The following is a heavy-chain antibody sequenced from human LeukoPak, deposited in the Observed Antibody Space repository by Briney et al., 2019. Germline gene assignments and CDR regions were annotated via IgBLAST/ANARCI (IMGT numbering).Heavy chain of an antibody. CDR3: GRFFGALSSWYFFYYYYYRDV. Sequence: PGGSLRLSCAASGFTFSSYAMHWVRQAPGKGLEYVSAISSNGGSTYYANSVKGRFTISRDNAKNSLYLQMNSLRAEDTAVYYCGRFFGALSSWYFFYYYYYRDVGGKGPRATISS. D-gene: IGHD6-13*01. CDR1: GFTFSSYA. CDR2: ISSNGGST. V-gene: IGHV3-64*01. J-gene: IGHJ6*03.